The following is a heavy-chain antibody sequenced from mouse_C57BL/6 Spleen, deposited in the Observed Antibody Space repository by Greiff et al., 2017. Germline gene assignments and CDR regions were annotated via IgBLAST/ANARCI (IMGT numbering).Heavy chain of an antibody. CDR3: ARWNYYGSSPVAY. CDR1: GFTFSDYG. V-gene: IGHV5-17*01. Sequence: EVHLVESGGGLVKPGGSLKLSCAASGFTFSDYGMHWVRQAPEKGLEWVAYISSGSSTIYYADTVKGRFTISRDNAKNTLFLQMTSLRSEDTAMYYCARWNYYGSSPVAYWGQGTLVTVSA. D-gene: IGHD1-1*01. CDR2: ISSGSSTI. J-gene: IGHJ3*01.